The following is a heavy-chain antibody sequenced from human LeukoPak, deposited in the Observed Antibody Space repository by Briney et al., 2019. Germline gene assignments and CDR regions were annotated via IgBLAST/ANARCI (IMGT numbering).Heavy chain of an antibody. CDR2: ISGSGGIT. CDR3: AKGGVVGATEYFDY. D-gene: IGHD1-26*01. Sequence: GGSLRLSCAASGFTFSSYGMHWVRQAPGKGLDWVSAISGSGGITYYADSVKGRFTISRDNSKNTLYLQMNSLRAEDTAVYYCAKGGVVGATEYFDYWGQGTLVTVSS. V-gene: IGHV3-23*01. J-gene: IGHJ4*02. CDR1: GFTFSSYG.